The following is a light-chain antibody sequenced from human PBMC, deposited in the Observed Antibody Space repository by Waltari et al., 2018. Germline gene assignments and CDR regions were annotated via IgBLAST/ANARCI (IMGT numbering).Light chain of an antibody. CDR2: EVS. V-gene: IGLV2-14*01. Sequence: QSALTQPASVPGSPGQSITISCTGTDSDVGAYNFVSWYRQHPGKAPHLIIYEVSERPPGISDLFSGSKLDNTASLTISGLQADDEAVYYCSSYTTSNAPGVFGTGTKVTVL. J-gene: IGLJ1*01. CDR3: SSYTTSNAPGV. CDR1: DSDVGAYNF.